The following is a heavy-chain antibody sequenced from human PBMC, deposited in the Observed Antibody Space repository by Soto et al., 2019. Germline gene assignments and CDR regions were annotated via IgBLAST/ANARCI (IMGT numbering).Heavy chain of an antibody. CDR1: GGSISSSSYY. V-gene: IGHV4-39*01. Sequence: SETLSLTCTVSGGSISSSSYYWGWIRQPPGKGLEWIGSIYYSGSTYYNPSLKSRVTISVDTSKNQFSLKLSSVTAADTAVYYCARHDYGDYYYGMDVWGQGTTVTVSS. J-gene: IGHJ6*02. CDR2: IYYSGST. D-gene: IGHD4-17*01. CDR3: ARHDYGDYYYGMDV.